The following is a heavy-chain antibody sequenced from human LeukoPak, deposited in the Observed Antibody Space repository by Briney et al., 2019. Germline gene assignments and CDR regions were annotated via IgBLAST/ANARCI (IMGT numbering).Heavy chain of an antibody. CDR1: GYTFSSYG. J-gene: IGHJ4*02. CDR2: ISAYNGNT. D-gene: IGHD3-10*01. V-gene: IGHV1-18*01. Sequence: ASVKVSCKASGYTFSSYGISWVRQAPGQGLEWMGWISAYNGNTNYAQKLQGRVTMTTDTSTSTAYMEVRSLRSDDTAVYYCARDAYYSSGSYYSDYWGQGTLVTVSS. CDR3: ARDAYYSSGSYYSDY.